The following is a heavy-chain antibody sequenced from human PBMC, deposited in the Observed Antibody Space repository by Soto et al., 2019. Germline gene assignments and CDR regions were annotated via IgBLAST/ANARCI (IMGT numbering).Heavy chain of an antibody. CDR2: ISAYNGNT. CDR1: GYTFTSYG. J-gene: IGHJ4*02. CDR3: ARSITGTTVSLFDC. D-gene: IGHD1-20*01. Sequence: GASVKVSCKASGYTFTSYGISWVRQAPGQGLEWMGWISAYNGNTNYAQKLQGRVTMTTDTSTSTAYMELRSLRSDDTAVYYCARSITGTTVSLFDCWGQGTLVTVSS. V-gene: IGHV1-18*01.